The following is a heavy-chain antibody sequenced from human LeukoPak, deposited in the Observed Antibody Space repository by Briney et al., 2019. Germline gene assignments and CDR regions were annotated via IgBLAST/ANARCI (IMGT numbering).Heavy chain of an antibody. Sequence: PGGSLRLSCETSGFNFSRYPMHWVRQAPGKGLEWVALLSYDASFQYYEDSVKGRFTISRDVSKNTLYLQMNSLRPEDTAVYYCARRAGGYSHPYDYWGQGILVTVSS. CDR3: ARRAGGYSHPYDY. CDR2: LSYDASFQ. V-gene: IGHV3-30*04. J-gene: IGHJ4*02. D-gene: IGHD4-23*01. CDR1: GFNFSRYP.